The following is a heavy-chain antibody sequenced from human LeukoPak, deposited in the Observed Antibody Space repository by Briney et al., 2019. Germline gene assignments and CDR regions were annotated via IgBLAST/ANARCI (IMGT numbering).Heavy chain of an antibody. D-gene: IGHD3-16*01. Sequence: ASVTVSCTASGYTFTSYYMHWVRQATGQGLEWMGWMNPNSGDTGYAQKFQGRITMTRNTSINTAYMELSSLRSEDTAVYYCARIWGGDYWGQGTLVTVSS. J-gene: IGHJ4*02. CDR3: ARIWGGDY. CDR1: GYTFTSYY. CDR2: MNPNSGDT. V-gene: IGHV1-8*02.